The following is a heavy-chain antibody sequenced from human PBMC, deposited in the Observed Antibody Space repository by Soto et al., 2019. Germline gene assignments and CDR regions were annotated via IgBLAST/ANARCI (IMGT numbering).Heavy chain of an antibody. V-gene: IGHV3-33*01. Sequence: QVQLVESGGGVVQPGRSLRLSCAASGFDFSTYGMHWVRQAPGKGLEWVAVIWYDGSNKYYADSVRGRFINSRDNSKNTLFLQLNSLRAEDTAVYYCARAVGPFDYWGQGTLVTVSS. CDR1: GFDFSTYG. D-gene: IGHD1-26*01. CDR3: ARAVGPFDY. J-gene: IGHJ4*02. CDR2: IWYDGSNK.